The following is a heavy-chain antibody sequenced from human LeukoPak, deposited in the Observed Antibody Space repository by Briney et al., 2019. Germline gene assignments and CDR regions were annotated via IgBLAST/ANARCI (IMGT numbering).Heavy chain of an antibody. CDR2: INPNSGGT. J-gene: IGHJ4*02. V-gene: IGHV1-2*06. D-gene: IGHD6-19*01. CDR3: ASHPPSGYSSGWPFDY. CDR1: GYTFTGYY. Sequence: GASVKVSCKASGYTFTGYYMHWVRQAPGQGLEWMGRINPNSGGTNYAQKFQGRVTMTRDTSISTAYMELSRLRSDDTAMYYCASHPPSGYSSGWPFDYWGQGTLVTVSS.